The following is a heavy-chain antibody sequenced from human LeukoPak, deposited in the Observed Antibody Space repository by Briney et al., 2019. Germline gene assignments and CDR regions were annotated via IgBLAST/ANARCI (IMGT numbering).Heavy chain of an antibody. CDR3: ARRPPAAEIDWHGNWFDP. V-gene: IGHV4-34*01. Sequence: SETLSLTCAVYGGSFSASFWTWIRQPPGKGLEWIGEVYPGRSPNYNPSLKSRVSISVDTSKNQFFLKLNSVTATDTAIYYCARRPPAAEIDWHGNWFDPWGQGTLVTVSS. CDR1: GGSFSASF. CDR2: VYPGRSP. D-gene: IGHD3-9*01. J-gene: IGHJ5*02.